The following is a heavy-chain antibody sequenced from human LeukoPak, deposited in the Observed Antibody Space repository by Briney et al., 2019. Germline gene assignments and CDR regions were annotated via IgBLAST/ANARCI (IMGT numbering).Heavy chain of an antibody. J-gene: IGHJ4*02. D-gene: IGHD2-2*02. CDR1: GYTCTGYY. CDR3: ARGILGYCSSTSCYTDY. CDR2: VNPNSGST. V-gene: IGHV1-2*02. Sequence: ASVKVSCKASGYTCTGYYMHWMRQAPGPGLEWMGWVNPNSGSTNYAQKFQGRVSMTRDTSISTAYMELSRLRSDDTAVYYCARGILGYCSSTSCYTDYWGQGTLVTVSS.